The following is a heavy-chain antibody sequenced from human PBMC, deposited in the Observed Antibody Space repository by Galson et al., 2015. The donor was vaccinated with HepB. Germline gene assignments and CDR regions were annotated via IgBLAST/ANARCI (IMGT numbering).Heavy chain of an antibody. CDR1: GFTFSSYS. Sequence: LRLSCAASGFTFSSYSMNWVRQAPGKGLEWVSYISSSSTIYYADSVKGRFTISRDNAKNSLYLQMNSLRDEDTAVYYCARDEGILWFGGDWGQGTLVTVSS. CDR2: ISSSSTI. J-gene: IGHJ4*02. CDR3: ARDEGILWFGGD. V-gene: IGHV3-48*02. D-gene: IGHD3-10*01.